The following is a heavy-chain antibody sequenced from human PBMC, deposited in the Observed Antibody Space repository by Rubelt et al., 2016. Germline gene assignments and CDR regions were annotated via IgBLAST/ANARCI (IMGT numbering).Heavy chain of an antibody. J-gene: IGHJ4*02. CDR2: ITPSGGST. Sequence: QVQLVQSGAEVKKPGASVKVSCKASGYTFTSYYMHWVRQAPGQGLEWMGIITPSGGSTSYAKKFQGRVTMTRDTSTSTVYMELSSLRSEDTAVYYCARDPGPRGNDYWGQGTLVTVSS. CDR3: ARDPGPRGNDY. V-gene: IGHV1-46*03. D-gene: IGHD3-10*01. CDR1: GYTFTSYY.